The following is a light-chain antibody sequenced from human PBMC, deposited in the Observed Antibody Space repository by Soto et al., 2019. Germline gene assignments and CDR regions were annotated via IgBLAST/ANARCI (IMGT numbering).Light chain of an antibody. J-gene: IGLJ3*02. CDR2: DND. CDR3: ETWDSRLSAGV. CDR1: RSNIGNNF. Sequence: QSVLTQPPSVSAAPGQKVTVSCSGIRSNIGNNFVSWYQHLPGTAPKLLINDNDKRASGIPDRFSASKSDTSATLCITGLKTGDEAEYYCETWDSRLSAGVFGGGTKLTVL. V-gene: IGLV1-51*01.